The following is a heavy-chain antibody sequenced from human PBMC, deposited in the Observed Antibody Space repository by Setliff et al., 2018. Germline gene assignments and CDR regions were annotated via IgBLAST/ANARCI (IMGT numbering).Heavy chain of an antibody. CDR3: ARAPPNRYSGSYDYFYMDV. Sequence: PSETLSLTCTVSGGSISSYYWIWIRQPPGKGLEWIGYIYSSGRTNYNPSLKSRVTLSVDTSNNQLSLKVSSVTAADTAVYYCARAPPNRYSGSYDYFYMDVWGKGTTVTVSS. CDR1: GGSISSYY. V-gene: IGHV4-4*08. J-gene: IGHJ6*03. CDR2: IYSSGRT. D-gene: IGHD1-26*01.